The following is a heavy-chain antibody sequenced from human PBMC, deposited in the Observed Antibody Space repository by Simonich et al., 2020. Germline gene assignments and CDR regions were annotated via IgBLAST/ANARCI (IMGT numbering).Heavy chain of an antibody. D-gene: IGHD2-15*01. CDR3: ARASRGTWWYYYFDY. CDR2: IIAENGNT. V-gene: IGHV1-18*01. CDR1: GYTFTSYV. J-gene: IGHJ4*02. Sequence: QVQLVQSGAEVKKPGASVKVSCQASGYTFTSYVIDWVRQAPGQGLEWMGWIIAENGNTNYAQKLQGRVTMTTDTSTSTAYMELRSLRSDDTAVYYCARASRGTWWYYYFDYWGQGTLVTVSS.